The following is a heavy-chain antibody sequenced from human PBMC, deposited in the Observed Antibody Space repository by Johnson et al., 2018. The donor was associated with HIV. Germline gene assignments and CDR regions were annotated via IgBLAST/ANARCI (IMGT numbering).Heavy chain of an antibody. CDR2: IGTAGDT. V-gene: IGHV3-13*01. Sequence: VQLVESGGALVKPGGSLRLSCAASGFTVSSNYMSWVRQAPGKGLEWVSAIGTAGDTYYPGSVKGRFTISRENAKNSLYLQMNSLRAGDSAVYYCARTEVDEKSDAFDIWGQGTMVTVSS. CDR1: GFTVSSNY. CDR3: ARTEVDEKSDAFDI. J-gene: IGHJ3*02. D-gene: IGHD1-26*01.